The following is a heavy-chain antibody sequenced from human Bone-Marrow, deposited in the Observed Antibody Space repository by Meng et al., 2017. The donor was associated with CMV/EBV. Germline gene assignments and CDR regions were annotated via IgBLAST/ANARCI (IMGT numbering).Heavy chain of an antibody. CDR1: GFTFSNAW. V-gene: IGHV3-15*01. CDR2: IKSKTDGGTT. Sequence: GESLKISCAASGFTFSNAWMSWVRQAPGKGLEWVGRIKSKTDGGTTDYAAPVKGRFTISRDESKNTLYLQMNSLKTEDTAVYYCHSYCGGDCYSYYFDYWGQGTLVTGSS. D-gene: IGHD2-21*01. CDR3: HSYCGGDCYSYYFDY. J-gene: IGHJ4*02.